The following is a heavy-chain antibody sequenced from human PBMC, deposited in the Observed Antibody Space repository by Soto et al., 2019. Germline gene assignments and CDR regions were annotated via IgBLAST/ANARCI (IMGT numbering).Heavy chain of an antibody. J-gene: IGHJ6*02. V-gene: IGHV3-11*01. CDR3: ARGSVLMVYARGGGMDV. CDR2: ISSSGSTI. CDR1: GFTFSDYY. D-gene: IGHD2-8*01. Sequence: PGGSLSLSCTASGFTFSDYYMSWIRQAPGKGLEWVSYISSSGSTIYYADSVKGRFTISRDNAKNSLYLQMNSLRAEDTAVYYCARGSVLMVYARGGGMDVWGQGTTVTVSS.